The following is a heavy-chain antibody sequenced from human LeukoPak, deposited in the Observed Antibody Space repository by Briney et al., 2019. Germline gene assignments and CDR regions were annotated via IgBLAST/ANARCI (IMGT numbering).Heavy chain of an antibody. D-gene: IGHD2-15*01. CDR3: AKGPYCSGGSCDPYNWFDP. J-gene: IGHJ5*02. CDR1: GFTFSSYA. V-gene: IGHV3-23*01. Sequence: PGGSLRLSCAASGFTFSSYAMSWVRKAPGKGLEWVSAISGSGGSTYYADSAKGRFTISRDNSKNTLYLQMNSLRAEDTAVYYCAKGPYCSGGSCDPYNWFDPWGQGTLVTVSS. CDR2: ISGSGGST.